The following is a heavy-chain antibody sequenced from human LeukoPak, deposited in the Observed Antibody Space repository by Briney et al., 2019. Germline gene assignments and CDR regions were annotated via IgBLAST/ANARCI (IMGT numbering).Heavy chain of an antibody. J-gene: IGHJ4*02. CDR2: ISGSGGST. CDR3: ARRGITIFGVVLPSDY. V-gene: IGHV3-23*01. CDR1: GFTFSSYA. D-gene: IGHD3-3*01. Sequence: GGSLRLSCAASGFTFSSYAMSWVRQAPGKGLEWVSAISGSGGSTYYADSVKGRFTISRDNAKNSLYLQMNSLRAEDTAVYYCARRGITIFGVVLPSDYWGQGTLVTVSS.